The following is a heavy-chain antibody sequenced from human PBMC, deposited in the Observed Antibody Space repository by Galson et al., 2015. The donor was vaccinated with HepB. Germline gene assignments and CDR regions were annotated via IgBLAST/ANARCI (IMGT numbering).Heavy chain of an antibody. Sequence: SLRLSCAASGFTFSSYAMSWVRQAPGKGLEWVSAISGSGGSTYYADSVKGRFTISRDNSKNTLYLQMNSLRAEDTAVYYCARYRTSRALYFDYWGQGTLVTVSS. CDR1: GFTFSSYA. CDR3: ARYRTSRALYFDY. J-gene: IGHJ4*02. CDR2: ISGSGGST. V-gene: IGHV3-23*01. D-gene: IGHD2-2*01.